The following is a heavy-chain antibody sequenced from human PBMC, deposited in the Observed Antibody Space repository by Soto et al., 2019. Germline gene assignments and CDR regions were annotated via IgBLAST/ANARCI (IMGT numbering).Heavy chain of an antibody. J-gene: IGHJ2*01. V-gene: IGHV1-18*01. CDR2: ISAYNGNT. Sequence: AALVNVSCKAAGYSFTIYGISCVRQTTGQGLEWMGWISAYNGNTNYAQKLQGRVTMTTDTSTSTAYMELGSLRSDDTAVYYCARAATYYDILTGGPWYFDLWGRGTLVTVSS. D-gene: IGHD3-9*01. CDR3: ARAATYYDILTGGPWYFDL. CDR1: GYSFTIYG.